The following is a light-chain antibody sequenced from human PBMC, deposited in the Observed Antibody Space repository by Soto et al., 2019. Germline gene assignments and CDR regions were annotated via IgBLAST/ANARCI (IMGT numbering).Light chain of an antibody. Sequence: EIVLTQSPATLSLSPGERATLSCRASQSVSSYLAWYQQKPGQAPRLLIYDASNRATGIPARFSGSGSRTDFTLTISNLEPKDFAFYYCQQRRTGPDLGQGTRLEFK. V-gene: IGKV3-11*01. CDR3: QQRRTGPD. J-gene: IGKJ5*01. CDR2: DAS. CDR1: QSVSSY.